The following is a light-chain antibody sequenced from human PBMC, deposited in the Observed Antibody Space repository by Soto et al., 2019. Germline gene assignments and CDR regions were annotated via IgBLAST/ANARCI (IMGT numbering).Light chain of an antibody. V-gene: IGKV1-6*01. CDR2: AAS. CDR3: LQDYNYPRT. Sequence: AIPMTQAPSSPSASLGERGTITCRARQGNRKGLGWYQQKPGKTPKLLIYAASSLQSGVPSRFSGSGSGTDFTLTISSLQPEDFATYYCLQDYNYPRTFGQGTKVEIK. J-gene: IGKJ1*01. CDR1: QGNRKG.